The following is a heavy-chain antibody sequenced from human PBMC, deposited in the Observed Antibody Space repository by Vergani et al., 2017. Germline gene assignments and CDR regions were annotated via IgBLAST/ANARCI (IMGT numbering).Heavy chain of an antibody. Sequence: QVQLRESGPGLVKPSETLYLRCTVSGGSIMAYYWSWVRQSPGKGLEWIGYIFHNGTTDYNPSLKSRLTISVDRSKNQFSLKLRSVTAEDTAVYYCARHLAYCGGDCYPYYYGMDVWGQGTTVTVSS. V-gene: IGHV4-59*01. CDR3: ARHLAYCGGDCYPYYYGMDV. CDR2: IFHNGTT. J-gene: IGHJ6*02. CDR1: GGSIMAYY. D-gene: IGHD2-21*02.